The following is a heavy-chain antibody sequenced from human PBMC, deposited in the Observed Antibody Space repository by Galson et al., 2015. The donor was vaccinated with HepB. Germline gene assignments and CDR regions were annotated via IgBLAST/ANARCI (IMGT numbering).Heavy chain of an antibody. CDR2: TRNKANSYTT. V-gene: IGHV3-72*01. CDR3: ARDPGYCSGGSCSGGDY. D-gene: IGHD2-15*01. Sequence: SLRLSCAASGFTFSDHYMDWVRQAPGKGLEWVGRTRNKANSYTTEYAASVKGRFTISRDDSKNSLYLQMNNLKTEDTAVYYCARDPGYCSGGSCSGGDYWGQGTLVTVSS. J-gene: IGHJ4*02. CDR1: GFTFSDHY.